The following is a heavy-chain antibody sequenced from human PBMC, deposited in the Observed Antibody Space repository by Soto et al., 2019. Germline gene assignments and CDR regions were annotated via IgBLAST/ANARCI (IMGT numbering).Heavy chain of an antibody. CDR2: ISGSGGST. CDR3: AKVRQYYYGSGSHGYFDY. D-gene: IGHD3-10*01. CDR1: GFTFSSYA. J-gene: IGHJ4*02. Sequence: EVQLLESGGGLVQPGGSPRLSCAASGFTFSSYAMSWVRQAPGKGLEWVSAISGSGGSTYYADSVKGRFTISRDNSKNTLYLQMNSPRAEDTAVYYCAKVRQYYYGSGSHGYFDYWGQGTLVTVSS. V-gene: IGHV3-23*01.